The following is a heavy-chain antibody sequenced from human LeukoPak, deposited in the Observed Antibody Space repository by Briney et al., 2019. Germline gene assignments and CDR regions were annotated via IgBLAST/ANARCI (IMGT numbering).Heavy chain of an antibody. Sequence: PGGSLRLSCAASGFTVTSNYMSWVRQAPGKRLEWVSLIYIGGGSTTYYADSVKGRFTISEHSNTLYLQMNSLRPEDTAVYYCARVAARGPFDYWGQGTLVTVSS. CDR1: GFTVTSNY. V-gene: IGHV3-53*04. J-gene: IGHJ4*02. D-gene: IGHD6-6*01. CDR2: IYIGGGSTT. CDR3: ARVAARGPFDY.